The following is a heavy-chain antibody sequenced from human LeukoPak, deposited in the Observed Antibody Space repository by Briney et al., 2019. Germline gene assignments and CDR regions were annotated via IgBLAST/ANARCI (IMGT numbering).Heavy chain of an antibody. CDR1: GGSFSGHY. J-gene: IGHJ4*02. V-gene: IGHV4-34*01. D-gene: IGHD3-10*01. CDR3: ARERAYYYGSGSYLGFYFDY. CDR2: INHGGST. Sequence: SETLSLTCAVSGGSFSGHYWNWIRQPPGKGLEWIGEINHGGSTNYNPSLKSRVTISVDTSQNQFSLRLSSVTAADTAVYYCARERAYYYGSGSYLGFYFDYWGQGTLVTVSS.